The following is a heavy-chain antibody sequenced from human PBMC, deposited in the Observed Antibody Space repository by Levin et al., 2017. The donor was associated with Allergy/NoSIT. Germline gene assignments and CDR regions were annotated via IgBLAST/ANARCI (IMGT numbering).Heavy chain of an antibody. V-gene: IGHV4-39*01. CDR2: IYYSGST. J-gene: IGHJ4*02. CDR1: GGSISSSSYY. Sequence: SETLSLTCTVSGGSISSSSYYWGWIRQPPGKGLEWIGSIYYSGSTYYNPSLKSRVTISVDTSKNQFSLKLSSVTAADTAVYYCARRTSFVYDSSGHALYFDYWGQGTLVTVSS. CDR3: ARRTSFVYDSSGHALYFDY. D-gene: IGHD3-22*01.